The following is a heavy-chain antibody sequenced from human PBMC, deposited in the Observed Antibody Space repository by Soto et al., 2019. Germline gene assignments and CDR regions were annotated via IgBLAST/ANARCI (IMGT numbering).Heavy chain of an antibody. V-gene: IGHV3-30-3*01. CDR3: ARGTAGELLDY. Sequence: QVQLVESGGGVVQPGKSLRLSCAASGFTTPSGFTFSYYAMHWVRQAPGKGLELVAVISYDGTNKNYADSVKGRFTISRDNSQNTVSLEMNSLGVDDTAVYYCARGTAGELLDYWGQGTLVTVSS. CDR2: ISYDGTNK. J-gene: IGHJ4*02. CDR1: GFTTPSGFTFSYYA. D-gene: IGHD3-10*01.